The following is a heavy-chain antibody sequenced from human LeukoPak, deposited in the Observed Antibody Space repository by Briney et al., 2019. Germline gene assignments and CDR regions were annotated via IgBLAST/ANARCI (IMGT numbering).Heavy chain of an antibody. CDR3: GKTPPRASYCTGGVCYWDY. CDR2: ISGSGGST. CDR1: GFTFSSYA. Sequence: QAGGSLRLSCAASGFTFSSYAMSWVRQAPGKGLEWVSSISGSGGSTYYADSVKGRFTISRDNSKNTLYLQMNSLRAEDTAVYYCGKTPPRASYCTGGVCYWDYWGQGTLVTVSS. J-gene: IGHJ4*02. D-gene: IGHD2-8*02. V-gene: IGHV3-23*01.